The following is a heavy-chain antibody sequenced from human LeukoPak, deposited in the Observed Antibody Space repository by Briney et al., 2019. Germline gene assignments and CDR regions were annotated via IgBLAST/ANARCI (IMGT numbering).Heavy chain of an antibody. V-gene: IGHV4-59*08. CDR1: GGSISSYY. CDR3: ARVGATIPGDY. J-gene: IGHJ4*02. Sequence: PSETLSLTCTVSGGSISSYYWSWIRQPPGKGLEWIGYIYYSGGSNYNPSLKSRVSISVDTSKNQFSLKLSSVTAADTAVYYCARVGATIPGDYWGQGTLVTVSS. CDR2: IYYSGGS. D-gene: IGHD1-26*01.